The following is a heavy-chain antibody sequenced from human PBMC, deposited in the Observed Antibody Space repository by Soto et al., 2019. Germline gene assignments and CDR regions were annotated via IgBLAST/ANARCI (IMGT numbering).Heavy chain of an antibody. D-gene: IGHD4-4*01. CDR1: GGSISSSSYY. CDR3: ARHDYSNYFDY. Sequence: SETLFLTCTVSGGSISSSSYYWGWIRQPPGKGLEWIGSIYYSGSTYYNPSLKSRVTISVDTSKNQFSLKLSSVTAADTAVYYCARHDYSNYFDYWGQGTLVTVSS. CDR2: IYYSGST. V-gene: IGHV4-39*01. J-gene: IGHJ4*02.